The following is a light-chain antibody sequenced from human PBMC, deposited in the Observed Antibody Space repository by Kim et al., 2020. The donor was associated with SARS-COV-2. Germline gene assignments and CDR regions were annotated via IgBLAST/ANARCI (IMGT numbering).Light chain of an antibody. CDR2: AAS. CDR3: QQSHRIPYT. Sequence: DIQMTQSPSSLSASVGDRVTITCRASQTITTYLNWYQQKPGKAPLLLIYAASSLQSGVPSRFSGSGSGTDFTLTIRSLQPEDFATYFCQQSHRIPYTFGQGTKLEIK. CDR1: QTITTY. V-gene: IGKV1-39*01. J-gene: IGKJ2*01.